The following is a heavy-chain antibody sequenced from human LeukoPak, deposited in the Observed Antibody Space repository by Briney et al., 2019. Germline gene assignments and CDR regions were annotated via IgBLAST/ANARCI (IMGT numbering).Heavy chain of an antibody. J-gene: IGHJ4*02. V-gene: IGHV3-23*01. CDR1: GITLSNYG. D-gene: IGHD3-22*01. CDR3: AKRGVVIRVILVGFHKEAYYFDS. Sequence: GGSLRLSCAVSGITLSNYGMTWVRQAPGKGLEWVAGISDTGGRTNYADSVKGRFTIFRDNPKNTLYLQMNSLRAEDTAVYFCAKRGVVIRVILVGFHKEAYYFDSWGQGALVTVSS. CDR2: ISDTGGRT.